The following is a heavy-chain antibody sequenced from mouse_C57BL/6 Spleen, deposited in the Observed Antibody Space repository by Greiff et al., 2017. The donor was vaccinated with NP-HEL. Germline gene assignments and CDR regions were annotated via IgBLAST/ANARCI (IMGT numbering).Heavy chain of an antibody. V-gene: IGHV1-59*01. Sequence: QVQLQQPGAELVRPGTSVKLSCKASGYTFTSYWMHWVKQRPGQGLEWIGVIDPSDSYTNYNQKFKGKATLTVDTSSSTAYMQLSSLTSEDSAVYYCARDSSGYDAWFAYWGQGTLVTVSA. CDR2: IDPSDSYT. D-gene: IGHD3-2*02. J-gene: IGHJ3*01. CDR3: ARDSSGYDAWFAY. CDR1: GYTFTSYW.